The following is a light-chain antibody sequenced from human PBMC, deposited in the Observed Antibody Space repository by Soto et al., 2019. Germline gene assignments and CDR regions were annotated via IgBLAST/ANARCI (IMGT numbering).Light chain of an antibody. CDR1: QSISSW. V-gene: IGKV1-5*03. Sequence: DIQMTQSPSTLSASVGDRVTITFRASQSISSWLAWYQQKPGKAPKLLLYKASSLESGVPSRFSCSGSGTEFTLTISSLQPDDFATYYCQQYNSYWTFGKGTKVEIK. CDR3: QQYNSYWT. CDR2: KAS. J-gene: IGKJ1*01.